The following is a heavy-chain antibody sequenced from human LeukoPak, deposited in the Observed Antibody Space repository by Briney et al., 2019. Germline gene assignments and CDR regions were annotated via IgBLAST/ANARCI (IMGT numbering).Heavy chain of an antibody. CDR3: ARDLIRGTHDAFDI. Sequence: ASVKVSCKASGYTFTGYYMHWVRQAPGQGLEWMGWINPNSGGTNYAQKFQGRVTMTRDTSISTAYMELSRLRSDDTAVYYCARDLIRGTHDAFDIWGQGTMVTVS. CDR2: INPNSGGT. V-gene: IGHV1-2*02. D-gene: IGHD3-16*01. J-gene: IGHJ3*02. CDR1: GYTFTGYY.